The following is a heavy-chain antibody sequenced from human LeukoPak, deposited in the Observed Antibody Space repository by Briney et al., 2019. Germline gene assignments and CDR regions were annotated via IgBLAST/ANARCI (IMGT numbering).Heavy chain of an antibody. CDR1: GGSISSYY. J-gene: IGHJ4*02. Sequence: PSETLSLTCTVSGGSISSYYWSWIRQPPGKGLEWIGYISYSGYTNYNPSLKSRVTISVDTSKNKFSQRLSSVTAADTAVYYCARHDYSNPRLDYWGQGTLVTVSS. V-gene: IGHV4-59*08. CDR2: ISYSGYT. CDR3: ARHDYSNPRLDY. D-gene: IGHD4-11*01.